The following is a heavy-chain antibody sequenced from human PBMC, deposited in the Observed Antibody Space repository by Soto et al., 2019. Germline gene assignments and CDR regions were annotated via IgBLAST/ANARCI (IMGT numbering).Heavy chain of an antibody. Sequence: RGSLTRSCAPSGFTLSDHYLSWRRQAPGKGLEWVSYISSSGSTIYYADSVKGRFTISRDNAKNSLYLQMNSLRAEDTAVYYCARDHLSHDYYYYGMDVWGQGT. CDR3: ARDHLSHDYYYYGMDV. CDR2: ISSSGSTI. V-gene: IGHV3-11*01. CDR1: GFTLSDHY. J-gene: IGHJ6*02.